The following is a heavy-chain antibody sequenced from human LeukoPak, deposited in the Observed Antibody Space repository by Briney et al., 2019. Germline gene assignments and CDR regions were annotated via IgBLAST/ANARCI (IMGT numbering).Heavy chain of an antibody. D-gene: IGHD5-24*01. CDR1: GYTFTGYY. CDR2: INPNSGGT. Sequence: ASVKVSCKASGYTFTGYYMHWVRQAPGQGLEWMGWINPNSGGTNYAQKFQGRVTMTRDTSISTAYMELSRLRSDDTAVYYCAREPMRDGYNSYYYYYMDVWGKGTTVTVSS. CDR3: AREPMRDGYNSYYYYYMDV. V-gene: IGHV1-2*02. J-gene: IGHJ6*03.